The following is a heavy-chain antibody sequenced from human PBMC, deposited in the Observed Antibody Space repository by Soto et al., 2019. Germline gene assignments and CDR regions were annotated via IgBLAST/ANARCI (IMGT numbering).Heavy chain of an antibody. CDR3: VKDKGAAAGFDY. D-gene: IGHD6-13*01. CDR1: GFTFSNNG. CDR2: ISYEGSEK. J-gene: IGHJ4*02. V-gene: IGHV3-30*18. Sequence: QVHLVESGGGVVQPGRSLRLSCAASGFTFSNNGMHWVRQAPGKGLEWMGVISYEGSEKYYAGSVKGRFTISRDNSKNTLYLQMDTLRAEDTGIYYCVKDKGAAAGFDYWGQGILVTVSS.